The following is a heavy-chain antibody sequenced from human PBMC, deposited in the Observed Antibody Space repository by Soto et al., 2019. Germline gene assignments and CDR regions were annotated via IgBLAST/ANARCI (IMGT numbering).Heavy chain of an antibody. CDR2: IYYSGST. J-gene: IGHJ5*02. Sequence: LSLTCTVSGGSISSGGYYWSWIRQHPGKGLEWIGYIYYSGSTYYNPSLKSRVTISVDTSKNQFSLKLSSVTAADTAVYYCAREGHVENLGSNWFDPWGQGTLVTVSS. V-gene: IGHV4-31*03. CDR1: GGSISSGGYY. CDR3: AREGHVENLGSNWFDP.